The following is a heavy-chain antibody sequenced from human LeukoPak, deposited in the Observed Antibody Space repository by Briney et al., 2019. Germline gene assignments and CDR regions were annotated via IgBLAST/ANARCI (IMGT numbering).Heavy chain of an antibody. V-gene: IGHV1-24*01. CDR3: ARDPPGFDP. Sequence: ASVTVSCKVSGYTLTELSMHWVRQAPGKGLEWMGGFDPEDGETIYAQKFQGRVTMTTDTSTSTAYMELRSLRSDDTAVYYCARDPPGFDPWGQGTLVTVSS. CDR2: FDPEDGET. J-gene: IGHJ5*02. CDR1: GYTLTELS.